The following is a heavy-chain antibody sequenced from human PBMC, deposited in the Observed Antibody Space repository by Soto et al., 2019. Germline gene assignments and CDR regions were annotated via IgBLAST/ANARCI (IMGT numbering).Heavy chain of an antibody. V-gene: IGHV3-33*01. CDR3: ATSDRYSNHNLDS. D-gene: IGHD4-4*01. J-gene: IGHJ4*02. CDR2: IRYDGGKQ. CDR1: GLIFSHYD. Sequence: GGSLRLSCTTYGLIFSHYDMHWVRQAPGKGLEWVAVIRYDGGKQYHADSVKGRFTISRDSSTNTVSLQMNSLRVEDTAVYYCATSDRYSNHNLDSWGQGTLVTVSS.